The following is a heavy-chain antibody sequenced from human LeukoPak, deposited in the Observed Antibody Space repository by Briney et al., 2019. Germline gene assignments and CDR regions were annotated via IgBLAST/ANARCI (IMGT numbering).Heavy chain of an antibody. CDR3: ARDPPGIAASGTYY. J-gene: IGHJ4*02. D-gene: IGHD6-13*01. CDR1: GFSVSNNY. Sequence: GGSLRLSCAVSGFSVSNNYMNWVRQARGKGLEWVSLIYSRGGTSYADSVKGRFTISRDSSKNTLFLQMNSLRVEDTAVYYCARDPPGIAASGTYYWGQGTLVTVSS. V-gene: IGHV3-53*01. CDR2: IYSRGGT.